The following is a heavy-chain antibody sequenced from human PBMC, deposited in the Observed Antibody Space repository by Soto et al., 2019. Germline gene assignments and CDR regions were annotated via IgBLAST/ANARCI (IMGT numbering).Heavy chain of an antibody. D-gene: IGHD5-18*01. J-gene: IGHJ4*02. CDR2: IIPMFGTA. Sequence: QVQLVQSGAEVKKPESSVKVSCKAPGGTFSTYAISWVRQAPGQGIEWMGGIIPMFGTANYAQRFQDRVTLTADDSTNTVYMELSSLRSEDTAVYFCASGIQLWLRRINNGYSGWGQGTLVTVSS. CDR3: ASGIQLWLRRINNGYSG. CDR1: GGTFSTYA. V-gene: IGHV1-69*12.